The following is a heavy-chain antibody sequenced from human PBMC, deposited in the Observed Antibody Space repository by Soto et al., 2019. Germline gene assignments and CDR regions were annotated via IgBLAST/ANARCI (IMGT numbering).Heavy chain of an antibody. V-gene: IGHV4-4*02. Sequence: QVQLQESGPGLVKPSGTLFLTCAVSGDSIDSNHWWSWVRQPPGKGLEWIGEIHHSGSTNYNPSLKNRVTTSVDKSKNQVALNLTSVTAADTAFYYCARTNNGYRSGWYNWFDTWGQGTLVTVSS. D-gene: IGHD6-19*01. CDR2: IHHSGST. CDR3: ARTNNGYRSGWYNWFDT. CDR1: GDSIDSNHW. J-gene: IGHJ5*02.